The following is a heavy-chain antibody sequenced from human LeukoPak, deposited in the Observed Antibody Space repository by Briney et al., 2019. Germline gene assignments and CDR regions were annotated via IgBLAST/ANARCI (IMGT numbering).Heavy chain of an antibody. CDR3: ARDNNVWGSYRKFDP. D-gene: IGHD3-16*02. J-gene: IGHJ5*02. V-gene: IGHV4-4*07. CDR2: IYTSGST. Sequence: NPSENLSLNCTVSGGSIISYYWSWIRQPAGKGLEWIGRIYTSGSTNYNPSLRSRVTMSVDTSKNQFSLNLSSVTAADTAVYYCARDNNVWGSYRKFDPWGQGTLVTVSS. CDR1: GGSIISYY.